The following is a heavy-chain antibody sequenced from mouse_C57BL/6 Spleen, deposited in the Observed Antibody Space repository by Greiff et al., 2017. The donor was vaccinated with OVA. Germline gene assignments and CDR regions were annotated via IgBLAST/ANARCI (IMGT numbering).Heavy chain of an antibody. Sequence: VKLQESGAELVKPGASVTMSCKASGYTFTTYPIEWMKQNHGKSLEWIGNFHPYTDDTKYNEKFKGKATLTVEKSSSTVYLELSRLTSDDSAVYYCARRGLYDGAIDYWGQGTTLTVAS. CDR2: FHPYTDDT. V-gene: IGHV1-47*01. CDR1: GYTFTTYP. J-gene: IGHJ2*01. D-gene: IGHD2-3*01. CDR3: ARRGLYDGAIDY.